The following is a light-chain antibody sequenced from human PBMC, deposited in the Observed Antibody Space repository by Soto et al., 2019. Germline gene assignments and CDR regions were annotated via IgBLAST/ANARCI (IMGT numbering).Light chain of an antibody. CDR3: QHYNGYPQT. CDR1: QGISSY. V-gene: IGKV1-9*01. Sequence: IQLTQYPSSLSASVGDRVTSTCRASQGISSYLAWYQQKPGKAPKLLIYAASTLQSGVPSRFSGSGSGTDFTLTISSLQPEDFGTYYCQHYNGYPQTFGQGTRLEI. CDR2: AAS. J-gene: IGKJ5*01.